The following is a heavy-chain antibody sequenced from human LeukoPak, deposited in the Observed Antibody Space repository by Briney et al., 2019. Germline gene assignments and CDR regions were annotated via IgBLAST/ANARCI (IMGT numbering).Heavy chain of an antibody. V-gene: IGHV2-5*02. CDR2: LYWDGSS. CDR1: GFSFTTSGVG. Sequence: SGPTLVKPTQTLTLTCAFSGFSFTTSGVGVGWIRQPPGKALEWLALLYWDGSSRYNPSLKNRLTVTKDTSNNQVVLRMINMDPVDTATYFCAHSLGRRKDYYYMDVWGKGTTITVSS. CDR3: AHSLGRRKDYYYMDV. J-gene: IGHJ6*03.